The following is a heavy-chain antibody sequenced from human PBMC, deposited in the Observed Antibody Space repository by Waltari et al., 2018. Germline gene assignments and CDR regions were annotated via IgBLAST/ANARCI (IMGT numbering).Heavy chain of an antibody. J-gene: IGHJ4*02. CDR1: GFTLSSYG. D-gene: IGHD3-10*01. CDR3: AKDGYYGSGSYYLGY. Sequence: QVQLVESGGGVVQPGGSLRLSCAASGFTLSSYGLNWVRQAPGKGLEWVAFIRYDGSNKYYADSVKGRFTISRDNSKNTLYLQMNSLRAEDTAVYYCAKDGYYGSGSYYLGYWGQGTLVTVSS. CDR2: IRYDGSNK. V-gene: IGHV3-30*02.